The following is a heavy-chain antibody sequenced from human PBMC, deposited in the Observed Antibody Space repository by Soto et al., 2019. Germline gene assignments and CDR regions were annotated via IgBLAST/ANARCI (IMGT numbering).Heavy chain of an antibody. V-gene: IGHV5-51*01. D-gene: IGHD3-22*01. Sequence: EVQLVQSGAEVKKPGESLKISCKGSGYSFTSYWIGWVRQMPGKGLEWMGIIYPGDSDTRYSPSFQGQVTISADKSISSAYLQWSSLKASDTAMYYCARQDGSSGYYSKDAFDIWGQGTMVTVSS. CDR1: GYSFTSYW. CDR2: IYPGDSDT. CDR3: ARQDGSSGYYSKDAFDI. J-gene: IGHJ3*02.